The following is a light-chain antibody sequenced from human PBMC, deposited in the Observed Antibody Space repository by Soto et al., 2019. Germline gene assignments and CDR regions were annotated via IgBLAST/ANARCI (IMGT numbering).Light chain of an antibody. Sequence: QSVLTQSPSASASLGASVKLTCTLSSGHSSYAIAWHQQQPEKGPRYLMKLNSDGSHSKGDGIPDRFSGSSSGAERYLTISSPRSEDEADYYCQTWGTGIGVFGGGTKLTVL. CDR2: LNSDGSH. J-gene: IGLJ2*01. CDR3: QTWGTGIGV. CDR1: SGHSSYA. V-gene: IGLV4-69*01.